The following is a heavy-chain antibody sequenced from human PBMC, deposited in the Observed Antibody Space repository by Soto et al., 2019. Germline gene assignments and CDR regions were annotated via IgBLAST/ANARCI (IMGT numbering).Heavy chain of an antibody. Sequence: QVQLQESGPGLVKPSQTLSLTCTVSGGSISSGGYYWSWIRQHPGKGLEWIGYIYYSGSTYYNPSLNSRVTISVDTSKNQFSLKLSSVTAADTAVYYCARDRRGGDYVRFFDYWGQGTLVTVSS. CDR3: ARDRRGGDYVRFFDY. CDR1: GGSISSGGYY. D-gene: IGHD4-17*01. CDR2: IYYSGST. J-gene: IGHJ4*02. V-gene: IGHV4-31*03.